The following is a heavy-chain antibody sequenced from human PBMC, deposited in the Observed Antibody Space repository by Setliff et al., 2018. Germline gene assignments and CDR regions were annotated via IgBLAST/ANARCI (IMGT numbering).Heavy chain of an antibody. CDR3: ATDHDIVGFGY. J-gene: IGHJ4*02. Sequence: ASVKVSCKAPEYSFTGYYMYWLRQAPGQGPEWMGWINPNNGKTQYSQMFQGRLTMTKDTSISTVYMELSSLRSDDTAMYYCATDHDIVGFGYWGRGTLVTVSS. CDR2: INPNNGKT. D-gene: IGHD1-26*01. CDR1: EYSFTGYY. V-gene: IGHV1-2*02.